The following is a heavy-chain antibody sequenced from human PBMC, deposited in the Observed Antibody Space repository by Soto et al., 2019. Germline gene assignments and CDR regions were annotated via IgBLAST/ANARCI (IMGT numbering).Heavy chain of an antibody. Sequence: QVRLVQSGAEVKEPGDSVRVSCEASGYTFTAYHIHWVRQAPGHGLEWMGWINPKFGDTGYAQDFQGRVSMSSDKSSSSVYMELSRLTSDDTAIYYCARNMDYYYGRGSGNGHGVWGQGITVTVFS. CDR1: GYTFTAYH. J-gene: IGHJ6*02. D-gene: IGHD3-10*02. CDR3: ARNMDYYYGRGSGNGHGV. CDR2: INPKFGDT. V-gene: IGHV1-2*02.